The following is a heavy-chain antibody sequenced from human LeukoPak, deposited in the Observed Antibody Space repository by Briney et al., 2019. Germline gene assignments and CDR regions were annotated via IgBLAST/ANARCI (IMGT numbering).Heavy chain of an antibody. CDR2: INPNSGGT. CDR1: GYTFTGYY. V-gene: IGHV1-2*02. J-gene: IGHJ4*02. Sequence: ASVTVSCKASGYTFTGYYMHWVRQAPGQGLEWMGWINPNSGGTNYAQKFQGRVTMTRDTSISTAYMELSRLRSDDTAVYYCARDRARLLLFVHHRGFDYWGQGTLVTVSS. D-gene: IGHD3-10*01. CDR3: ARDRARLLLFVHHRGFDY.